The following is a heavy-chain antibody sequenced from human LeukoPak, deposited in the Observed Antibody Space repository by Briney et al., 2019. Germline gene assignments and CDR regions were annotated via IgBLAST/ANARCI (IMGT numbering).Heavy chain of an antibody. J-gene: IGHJ1*01. D-gene: IGHD6-13*01. CDR3: ARAEYSSSWYDPFQH. CDR1: GYTFTSYG. CDR2: LSAYNGNT. Sequence: ASVKLSCKASGYTFTSYGISCVPQAPGQRLDPPRWLSAYNGNTNYAQKLQGRVTMTTDTSTSTAYMELRSLRSDDTAVYYCARAEYSSSWYDPFQHWGQGTLVTVSS. V-gene: IGHV1-18*04.